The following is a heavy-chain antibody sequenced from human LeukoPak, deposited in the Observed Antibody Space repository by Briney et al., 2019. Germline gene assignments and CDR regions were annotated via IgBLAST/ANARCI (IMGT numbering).Heavy chain of an antibody. CDR2: INHSGST. J-gene: IGHJ6*03. CDR1: GFTFSSYA. D-gene: IGHD3-10*01. CDR3: ASDYYGSGSYRAYYYYYMDV. V-gene: IGHV4-34*01. Sequence: GSLRLSCAASGFTFSSYAMSWVRQAPGKGLEWIGEINHSGSTNYNPSLKSRVTISVDTSKNQFSLKLSSVTAADTAVYYCASDYYGSGSYRAYYYYYMDVWGKGTTVTISS.